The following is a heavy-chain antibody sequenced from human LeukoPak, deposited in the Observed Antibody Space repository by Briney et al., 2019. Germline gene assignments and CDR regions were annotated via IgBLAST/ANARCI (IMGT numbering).Heavy chain of an antibody. CDR1: GFIFSSYN. CDR2: ISSSSNYI. Sequence: GGSLRLSCAASGFIFSSYNMNWVRQAPGKGLEWVSSISSSSNYIYYADSVKGRFTISRDNAKSSLSLQMNSLSAEDTALYYCARDGYNSANGIDVWGQGTMVTVSS. V-gene: IGHV3-21*01. CDR3: ARDGYNSANGIDV. D-gene: IGHD1-1*01. J-gene: IGHJ3*01.